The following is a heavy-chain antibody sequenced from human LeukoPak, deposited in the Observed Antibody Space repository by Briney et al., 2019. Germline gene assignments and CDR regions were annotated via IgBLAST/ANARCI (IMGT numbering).Heavy chain of an antibody. CDR3: ATQVTTGYYYYGMDV. CDR2: IYPGDSDT. V-gene: IGHV5-51*01. Sequence: GESLKISCKGSGYSFTSYWICWVRQMPGKGLEWMGIIYPGDSDTRYSPSFQGQVTISADKSISTAYLQWSSLKASDTAMYYCATQVTTGYYYYGMDVWGQGTTVTVSS. J-gene: IGHJ6*02. CDR1: GYSFTSYW. D-gene: IGHD4-17*01.